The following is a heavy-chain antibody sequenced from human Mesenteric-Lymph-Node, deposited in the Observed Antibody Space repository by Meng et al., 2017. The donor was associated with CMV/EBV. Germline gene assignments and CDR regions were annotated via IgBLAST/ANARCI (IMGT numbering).Heavy chain of an antibody. D-gene: IGHD1-26*01. CDR3: ARDSWELLYYYYGMDV. V-gene: IGHV3-23*01. CDR1: GFTFNNFA. J-gene: IGHJ6*02. CDR2: ISGNGVTT. Sequence: GESLKISCAASGFTFNNFAMGWVRQAPGKGLEWVSTISGNGVTTYYADSVKGRFTISRDNSKNTLYLQMNSLRAGDTAVYYCARDSWELLYYYYGMDVWGQGTTVTVSS.